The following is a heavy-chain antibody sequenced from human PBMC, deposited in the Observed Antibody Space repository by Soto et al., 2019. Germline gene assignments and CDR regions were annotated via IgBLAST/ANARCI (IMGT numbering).Heavy chain of an antibody. V-gene: IGHV4-59*01. J-gene: IGHJ4*02. CDR1: GGSISSYY. CDR3: ARALRGYFDY. Sequence: SETLSLTCTVSGGSISSYYWSWIRQPPGKGLERIGYIYYSGSTNYNPSLKSRVTISVDTSKNQFSLKLSSVTAADTAVYYCARALRGYFDYWGQGTLVTVSS. D-gene: IGHD3-10*01. CDR2: IYYSGST.